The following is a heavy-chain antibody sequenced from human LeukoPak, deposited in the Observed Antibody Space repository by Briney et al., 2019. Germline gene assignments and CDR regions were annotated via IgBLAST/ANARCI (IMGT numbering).Heavy chain of an antibody. Sequence: ASVKVSCNASGYIFTRNGITWVRQAPGQGLEWMGWISAHNDNTKYAQKLQGRVTMTTETSTNTAYMELRSLTSDDTAVYYCAGDGPRYCSGGICYSDHWGQGTLVTVSS. V-gene: IGHV1-18*01. CDR1: GYIFTRNG. J-gene: IGHJ4*02. CDR3: AGDGPRYCSGGICYSDH. D-gene: IGHD2-15*01. CDR2: ISAHNDNT.